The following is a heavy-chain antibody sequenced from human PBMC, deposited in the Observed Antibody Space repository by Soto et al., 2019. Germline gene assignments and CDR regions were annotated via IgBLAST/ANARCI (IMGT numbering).Heavy chain of an antibody. Sequence: SETLSLTCTVSGGSISSYDWSWIRQPPGKGLEWIGYIYYSGSTNYNPSLKSRVTISVDTSKNSVYLQMNSLTVEDTAMYYCARASSGTSGAIDYWGQGTLVTVSS. CDR2: IYYSGST. CDR3: ARASSGTSGAIDY. CDR1: GGSISSYD. V-gene: IGHV4-59*12. D-gene: IGHD2-2*01. J-gene: IGHJ4*02.